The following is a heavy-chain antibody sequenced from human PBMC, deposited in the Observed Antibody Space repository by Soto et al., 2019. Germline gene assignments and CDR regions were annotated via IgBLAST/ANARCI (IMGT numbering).Heavy chain of an antibody. CDR1: GFTFSSYS. CDR3: ARDLSSVVEVTAIAY. CDR2: ISRSSSSI. Sequence: GGSLRLSCAASGFTFSSYSMNWVRQAPGKGLEWVSSISRSSSSIEYADSVKGRFTISRDNAKNSLYLQMNSLRAEDTAVYYCARDLSSVVEVTAIAYWGQGTLVTVSS. D-gene: IGHD2-21*02. J-gene: IGHJ4*02. V-gene: IGHV3-21*01.